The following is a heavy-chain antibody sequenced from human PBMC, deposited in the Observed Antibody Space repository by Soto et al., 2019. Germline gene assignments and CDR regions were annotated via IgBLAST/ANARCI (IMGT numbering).Heavy chain of an antibody. J-gene: IGHJ6*02. V-gene: IGHV4-59*08. Sequence: PSETLSLTRTVSGGSISSNYWSWIPQPPGKGLEWIGYIYYSGSTNYNPSLKSRVTVSVDTSKNQFSLKLSSVTAADTAVYYCARHNTRSYYYGMDVWGQGTTVTVSS. D-gene: IGHD2-2*02. CDR2: IYYSGST. CDR1: GGSISSNY. CDR3: ARHNTRSYYYGMDV.